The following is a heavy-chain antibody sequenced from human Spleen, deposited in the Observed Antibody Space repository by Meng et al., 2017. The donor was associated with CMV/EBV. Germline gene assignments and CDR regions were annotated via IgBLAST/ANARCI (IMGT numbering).Heavy chain of an antibody. Sequence: ASVKVSCKASGYTFTNYYIHWVRQAPGQGLEWMGIINPNDGSTRYAQKLQGRVTMTRVTSTSTVYIELRSLRSEDTAVYYCARVREEGRHQWLAFFFDYWGQGTLVTVSS. CDR1: GYTFTNYY. CDR3: ARVREEGRHQWLAFFFDY. J-gene: IGHJ4*02. CDR2: INPNDGST. D-gene: IGHD5-12*01. V-gene: IGHV1-46*01.